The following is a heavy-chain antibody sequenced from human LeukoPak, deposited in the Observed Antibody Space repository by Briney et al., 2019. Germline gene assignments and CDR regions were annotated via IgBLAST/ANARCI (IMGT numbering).Heavy chain of an antibody. Sequence: GETLRLSCAASGFTFSNSGMNWVRQAPGKGLEWVSYISGSDTTTHYADSVKGRFTISRDNSKNTLYLQMNSLRAEDTAVYYCAKDPSRREPNWFDPWGQGTLVTVSS. J-gene: IGHJ5*02. CDR1: GFTFSNSG. CDR2: ISGSDTTT. D-gene: IGHD1-26*01. V-gene: IGHV3-23*01. CDR3: AKDPSRREPNWFDP.